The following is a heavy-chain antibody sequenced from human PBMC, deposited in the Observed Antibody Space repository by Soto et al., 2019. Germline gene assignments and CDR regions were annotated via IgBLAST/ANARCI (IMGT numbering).Heavy chain of an antibody. CDR3: AKGLSTPPNSSGYYY. V-gene: IGHV3-23*01. Sequence: GGSLRLSCTASGFTFSSYAMSWVHQAPGKGLEWVSAISGSGGSTYYADSVKGRFTISRDNSKNTLYLQMNSLRAEDTAVYYCAKGLSTPPNSSGYYYWGQGTLVTVSS. CDR1: GFTFSSYA. D-gene: IGHD3-22*01. CDR2: ISGSGGST. J-gene: IGHJ4*02.